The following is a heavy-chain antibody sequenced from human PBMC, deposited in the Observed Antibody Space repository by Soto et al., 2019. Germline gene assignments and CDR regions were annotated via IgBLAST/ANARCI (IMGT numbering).Heavy chain of an antibody. V-gene: IGHV3-23*01. J-gene: IGHJ5*02. Sequence: GGSLRLACAASGFTFSSYAMSWVRQAPGKGLEWVSAISGSGGSTYYADSVKGRFTISRDNSKNTLYLQMNSLRAEDTAVYYCAKISIAAAGRYNWFDPWGQGTLVTVSS. CDR3: AKISIAAAGRYNWFDP. CDR2: ISGSGGST. D-gene: IGHD6-13*01. CDR1: GFTFSSYA.